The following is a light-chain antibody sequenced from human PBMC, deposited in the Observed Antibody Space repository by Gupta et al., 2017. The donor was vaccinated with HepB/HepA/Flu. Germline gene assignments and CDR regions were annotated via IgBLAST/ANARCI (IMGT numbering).Light chain of an antibody. CDR3: QQYHSLPIT. J-gene: IGKJ5*01. V-gene: IGKV1-33*01. CDR2: DAW. Sequence: QLTQSPSSLSASVGDRVTITCQASQDVANYLTWYQQKPGRAPKLIIYDAWNLQTGVPSRFSGSGADTYFTLTISSRQPEDIATYYCQQYHSLPITFGQGTRLEMK. CDR1: QDVANY.